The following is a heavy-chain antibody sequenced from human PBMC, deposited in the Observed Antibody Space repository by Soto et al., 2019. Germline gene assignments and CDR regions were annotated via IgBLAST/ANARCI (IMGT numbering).Heavy chain of an antibody. J-gene: IGHJ4*02. V-gene: IGHV3-53*02. Sequence: VQLVESGGGLIQAGGSLRLSCAVSGFTVSNNVMMWVRQAPGKGLEWVSLIYRGGSISYADSVKGRFTISRDGSMNMLYLQMNSLTAEDTAVYYCARDGNGQRGSPHWGQGTLVTVSS. D-gene: IGHD3-16*01. CDR2: IYRGGSI. CDR3: ARDGNGQRGSPH. CDR1: GFTVSNNV.